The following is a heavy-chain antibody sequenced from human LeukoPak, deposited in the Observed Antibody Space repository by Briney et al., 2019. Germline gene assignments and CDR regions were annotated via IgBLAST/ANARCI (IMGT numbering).Heavy chain of an antibody. CDR3: ARDLNGYSPFDY. CDR1: GFTVSSNY. D-gene: IGHD5-24*01. V-gene: IGHV3-66*01. J-gene: IGHJ4*02. CDR2: IYSGGST. Sequence: PGGSLRLSCAASGFTVSSNYMSWVRQAPGKGLEWVSVIYSGGSTYYADSVKGRFTISRDNSKNTLYLQMNSLRAEDTGVYYCARDLNGYSPFDYWGQGTLVTVSS.